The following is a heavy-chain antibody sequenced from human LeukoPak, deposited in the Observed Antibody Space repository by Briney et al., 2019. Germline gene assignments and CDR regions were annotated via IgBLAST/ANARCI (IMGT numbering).Heavy chain of an antibody. CDR3: AKVTVRTTMVRGASPLDY. CDR2: ISGSGGST. Sequence: PGGSLRLSCAASGFTFSSYAMSWVRQAPGKGLEWVSAISGSGGSTYYADSVKGRFTISRDNSKNTLYLQMNSLRAEDTAVYYCAKVTVRTTMVRGASPLDYWGQGTLVTVSS. CDR1: GFTFSSYA. V-gene: IGHV3-23*01. J-gene: IGHJ4*02. D-gene: IGHD3-10*01.